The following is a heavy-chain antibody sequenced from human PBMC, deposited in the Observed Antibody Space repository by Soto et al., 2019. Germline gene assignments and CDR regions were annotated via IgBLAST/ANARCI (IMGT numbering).Heavy chain of an antibody. Sequence: GSLRLSCAASGFTFSDYYMSWIRQAPGKGLEWVSYISSSSYTNYADSVKGRFTISRDNAKNSLYLQMNSLRAEDTAVYYCARFRLERRRDNWFDPWGQGTLVTVSS. CDR2: ISSSSYT. CDR3: ARFRLERRRDNWFDP. D-gene: IGHD1-1*01. J-gene: IGHJ5*02. CDR1: GFTFSDYY. V-gene: IGHV3-11*06.